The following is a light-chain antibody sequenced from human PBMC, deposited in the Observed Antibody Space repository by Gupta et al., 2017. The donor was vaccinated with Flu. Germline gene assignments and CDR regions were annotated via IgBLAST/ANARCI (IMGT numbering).Light chain of an antibody. CDR1: QDISNY. CDR2: DAS. Sequence: MTQSPSSLSAFVGDRVTITCQASQDISNYLNWYQQKPGKAPKLLIYDASNLETGVPSRFSGSGSGTDFSFVISSLQPEDVATYYCQQFGNLPLSFGGGTKVELK. J-gene: IGKJ4*01. V-gene: IGKV1-33*01. CDR3: QQFGNLPLS.